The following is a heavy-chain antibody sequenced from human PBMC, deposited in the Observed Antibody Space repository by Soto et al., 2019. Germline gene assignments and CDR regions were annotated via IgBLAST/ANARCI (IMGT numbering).Heavy chain of an antibody. CDR1: GFTFTRYS. V-gene: IGHV3-21*06. D-gene: IGHD7-27*01. CDR2: ISSTTNYI. Sequence: PGGSLRLSCAASGFTFTRYSMNWVRQAPGKGLEWVSSISSTTNYIYYVDSMKGRFTISRDNAKNSLYLEMNSLRAEDTAVYYCARESEDLTSNLDYSGQGTLVHVSS. CDR3: ARESEDLTSNLDY. J-gene: IGHJ4*02.